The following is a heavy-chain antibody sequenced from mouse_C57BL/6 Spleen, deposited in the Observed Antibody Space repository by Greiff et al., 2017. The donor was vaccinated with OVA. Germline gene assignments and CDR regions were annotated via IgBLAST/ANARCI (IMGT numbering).Heavy chain of an antibody. CDR1: GYTFTSYW. J-gene: IGHJ2*01. D-gene: IGHD3-2*02. CDR2: IDPSDSYT. CDR3: ARRGVDSSGPGYFDY. Sequence: VQLQQSGAELVKPGASVKLSCKASGYTFTSYWMQWVKQRPGQGLEWIGEIDPSDSYTNYNQKFKGKATLTVDTSSSTAYMQLSSLTSEDSAVYYCARRGVDSSGPGYFDYWGQGTTLTVSS. V-gene: IGHV1-50*01.